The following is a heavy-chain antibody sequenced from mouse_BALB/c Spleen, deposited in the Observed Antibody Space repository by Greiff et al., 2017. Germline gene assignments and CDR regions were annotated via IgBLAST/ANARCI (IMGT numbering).Heavy chain of an antibody. J-gene: IGHJ3*01. CDR3: ARGDYQFAY. Sequence: VQLVESGAELVRPGSSVKISCKASGFAFSSYWMNWVKQRPGQGLEWIGQIYPGDGDTNYNGKFKGKATLTADKSSSTAYMQLSSLTSEDSAVYFCARGDYQFAYWGQGTLVTVSA. D-gene: IGHD2-4*01. CDR1: GFAFSSYW. V-gene: IGHV1-80*01. CDR2: IYPGDGDT.